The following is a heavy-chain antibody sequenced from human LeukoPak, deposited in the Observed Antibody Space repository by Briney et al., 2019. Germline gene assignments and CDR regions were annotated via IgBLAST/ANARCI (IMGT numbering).Heavy chain of an antibody. CDR1: GFTFSSYA. J-gene: IGHJ4*02. V-gene: IGHV3-23*01. CDR3: ARADSGSQGSLDY. D-gene: IGHD1-26*01. Sequence: GGSLRLSCAASGFTFSSYAMSWVRQAPGKGLEWVSAISGSGGSTYYADSVKGRFTISRDNSKNTLYLQMNSLRAEDTAVYYCARADSGSQGSLDYWGQGTLVTVSS. CDR2: ISGSGGST.